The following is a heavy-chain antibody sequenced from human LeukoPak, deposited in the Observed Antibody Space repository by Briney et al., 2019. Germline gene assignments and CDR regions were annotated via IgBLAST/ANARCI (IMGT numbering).Heavy chain of an antibody. CDR1: GGSISSSSYY. V-gene: IGHV4-39*01. D-gene: IGHD1-26*01. Sequence: SETLSLTCTVSGGSISSSSYYWGWIRQPPGKGLEWIGSIYYSGSTYYNPSLKSRVTISVDTSKNQFSLKLSSVTAADTAVYYCARGSGSYYRAFDYWGQGTLVTVSS. CDR3: ARGSGSYYRAFDY. J-gene: IGHJ4*02. CDR2: IYYSGST.